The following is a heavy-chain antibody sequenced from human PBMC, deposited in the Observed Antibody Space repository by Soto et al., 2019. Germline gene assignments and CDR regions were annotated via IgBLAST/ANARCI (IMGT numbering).Heavy chain of an antibody. CDR3: ARGGYGSGSYPYYYFDY. CDR2: ISYDGSNK. Sequence: GGSLRLSCAASGFTFSSYAMHWVRQAPGKGLEWVAVISYDGSNKYYADSVKGRFTISRDNSKNTLYLQMNSLRAEDTAVYYCARGGYGSGSYPYYYFDYWGQGTLVTVSS. D-gene: IGHD3-10*01. J-gene: IGHJ4*02. CDR1: GFTFSSYA. V-gene: IGHV3-30-3*01.